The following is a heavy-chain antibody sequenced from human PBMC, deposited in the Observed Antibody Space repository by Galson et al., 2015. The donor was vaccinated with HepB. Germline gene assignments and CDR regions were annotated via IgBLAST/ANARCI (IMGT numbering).Heavy chain of an antibody. J-gene: IGHJ6*02. CDR3: ARIPEQPYCSGGSCYYYYYGMDV. CDR1: GFSLSTSGMC. CDR2: IDWDDDK. V-gene: IGHV2-70*11. Sequence: PALVKPTQTLTLTCTFSGFSLSTSGMCVSWIRQPPGKALEWLARIDWDDDKYYNTSLKTRLTISKDTSKNQVVLTMTNMDPVDTATYYCARIPEQPYCSGGSCYYYYYGMDVWGQGTTVTVSS. D-gene: IGHD2-15*01.